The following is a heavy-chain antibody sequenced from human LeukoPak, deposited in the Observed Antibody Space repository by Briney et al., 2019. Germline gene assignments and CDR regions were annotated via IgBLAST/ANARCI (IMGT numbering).Heavy chain of an antibody. V-gene: IGHV3-11*01. CDR3: ARDQGPRVDP. Sequence: GGSLRLSCAASGFTFSDYYMSWIRHAPGKGLEGVSYISSSGSTIYYEDSVKGRFTIYRDNAKKSLYLQMNSLRAEDTAVYYCARDQGPRVDPWGQGTLVTVSS. J-gene: IGHJ5*02. CDR1: GFTFSDYY. CDR2: ISSSGSTI.